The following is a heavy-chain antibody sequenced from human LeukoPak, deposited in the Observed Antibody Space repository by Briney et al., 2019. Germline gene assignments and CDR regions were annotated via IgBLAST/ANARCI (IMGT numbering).Heavy chain of an antibody. D-gene: IGHD3-10*01. Sequence: SETLSLTCTVSGGSIRSYYWRWTRQHPGKALEWIGYIYYSWSTYYNQPLKSRVTISVDTSKNQFSLKLSSVTAADTAVYYCARTPQYGSGRAFKIRGVLPFDYWGQGTLVTVSS. J-gene: IGHJ4*02. V-gene: IGHV4-59*06. CDR2: IYYSWST. CDR1: GGSIRSYY. CDR3: ARTPQYGSGRAFKIRGVLPFDY.